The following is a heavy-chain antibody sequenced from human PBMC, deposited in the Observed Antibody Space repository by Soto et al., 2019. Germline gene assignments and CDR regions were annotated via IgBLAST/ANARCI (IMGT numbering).Heavy chain of an antibody. CDR1: GSTFSSYA. Sequence: GGSLRLSCAASGSTFSSYAMRWVRQAPGKGLEWVAVISYDGSNKYYADSVKGRFTISRDNSKNTLYLQMNSLRAEDTAVYYCARDWIYDILTGYSRDYYYGMDVWGQGTTVTVSS. J-gene: IGHJ6*02. D-gene: IGHD3-9*01. CDR2: ISYDGSNK. V-gene: IGHV3-30-3*01. CDR3: ARDWIYDILTGYSRDYYYGMDV.